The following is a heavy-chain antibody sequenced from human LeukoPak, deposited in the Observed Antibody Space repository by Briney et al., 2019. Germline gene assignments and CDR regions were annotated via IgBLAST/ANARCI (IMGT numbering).Heavy chain of an antibody. V-gene: IGHV3-15*07. CDR1: GFSFYNAW. CDR2: IRSNSDGGTI. D-gene: IGHD3-22*01. Sequence: GGSLRLSCATSGFSFYNAWMNWVRQAPGKGLEWVGRIRSNSDGGTIDYAAPVKGRFTLSKDDSKDTLYLQMNSLQTEDTAVYYCATDFYDSTWGQGTLVTVSS. J-gene: IGHJ5*02. CDR3: ATDFYDST.